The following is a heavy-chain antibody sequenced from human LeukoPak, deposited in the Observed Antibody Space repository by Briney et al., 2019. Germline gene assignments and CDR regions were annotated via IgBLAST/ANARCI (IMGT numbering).Heavy chain of an antibody. Sequence: GGSLRLSCAASGSTFSSYAMSWVRQAPGKGLEWVSAISGSGGSTYYADSVKGRFTIFRDNSKNTLYLQMNSLRAEDTAVYYCAKDGLYYYDSSGYHDYWGQGTLVTVSS. V-gene: IGHV3-23*01. CDR3: AKDGLYYYDSSGYHDY. CDR2: ISGSGGST. J-gene: IGHJ4*02. CDR1: GSTFSSYA. D-gene: IGHD3-22*01.